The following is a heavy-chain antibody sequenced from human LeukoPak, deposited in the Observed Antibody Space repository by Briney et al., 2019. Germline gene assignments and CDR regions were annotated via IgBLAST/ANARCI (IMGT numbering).Heavy chain of an antibody. CDR2: ISAYNGNT. D-gene: IGHD2-15*01. Sequence: GASVKVSCKASGYTFTSYGISWVRQAPGQGLEWMGWISAYNGNTNYAQKLQGRVTMTTDTSTSTAYMELRSLRSDDTAVYYCARDRAPRYCSGGSCYTDALDIWGQGTMVTVSS. V-gene: IGHV1-18*01. J-gene: IGHJ3*02. CDR3: ARDRAPRYCSGGSCYTDALDI. CDR1: GYTFTSYG.